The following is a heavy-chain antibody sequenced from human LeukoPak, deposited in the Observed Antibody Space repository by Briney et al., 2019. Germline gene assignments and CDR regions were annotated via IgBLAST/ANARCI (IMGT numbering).Heavy chain of an antibody. CDR3: AREGDTAMVALDY. V-gene: IGHV3-15*01. CDR2: IKTKTSGGTT. CDR1: GFSFSDAW. D-gene: IGHD5-18*01. Sequence: RPGGSLRLSCGASGFSFSDAWMSWVRQAPGKGLEWIGRIKTKTSGGTTDYIAPVKGRFTISRDDSKNMLYLQMSSLKTEDTAVYYCAREGDTAMVALDYWGQGTLVTVSS. J-gene: IGHJ4*02.